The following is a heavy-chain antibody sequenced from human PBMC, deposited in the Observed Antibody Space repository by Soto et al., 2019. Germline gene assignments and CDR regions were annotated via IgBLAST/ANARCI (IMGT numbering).Heavy chain of an antibody. J-gene: IGHJ5*02. CDR1: GGSISSSSYY. CDR3: ARHSRVTMVRGVTPIFDP. CDR2: IYYSGST. Sequence: QLQLQESGPGLVKPSETLSLTCTVSGGSISSSSYYWGWIRQPPGKGLEWIGSIYYSGSTYYNPSLKSRVTISVDTSKNQFSLKLSSVTAADTAVYYCARHSRVTMVRGVTPIFDPWGQGTLVTVSS. D-gene: IGHD3-10*01. V-gene: IGHV4-39*01.